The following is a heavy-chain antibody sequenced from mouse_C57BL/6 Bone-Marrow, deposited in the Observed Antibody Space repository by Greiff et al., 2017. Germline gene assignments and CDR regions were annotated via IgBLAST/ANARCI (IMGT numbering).Heavy chain of an antibody. CDR1: GYSITSDY. D-gene: IGHD2-10*01. CDR3: AREKASLLCDV. V-gene: IGHV3-8*01. J-gene: IGHJ1*03. Sequence: EVKLMESGPGLAKPSQTLSLPCSVTGYSITSDYWNWIRKFPGNKLEYMGYISYSGSTYCNPSLKSRISITRDTSKNQYYLQLNSVTTEDTATYYYAREKASLLCDVWGTGTTVTVSS. CDR2: ISYSGST.